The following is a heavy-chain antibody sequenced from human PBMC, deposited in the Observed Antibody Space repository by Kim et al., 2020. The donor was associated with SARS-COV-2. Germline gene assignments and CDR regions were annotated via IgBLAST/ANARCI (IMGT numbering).Heavy chain of an antibody. V-gene: IGHV3-30*18. J-gene: IGHJ4*02. CDR1: GFTFSSYG. CDR2: ISYDGSNK. CDR3: AKDNARIAAAYFDY. Sequence: GGSLRLSCAASGFTFSSYGMHWVRQAPGKGLEWVAVISYDGSNKYYADSVKGRFTISRDNSKNTLYLQMNSLRAEDTAVYYCAKDNARIAAAYFDYWGQGTLVTVSS. D-gene: IGHD6-13*01.